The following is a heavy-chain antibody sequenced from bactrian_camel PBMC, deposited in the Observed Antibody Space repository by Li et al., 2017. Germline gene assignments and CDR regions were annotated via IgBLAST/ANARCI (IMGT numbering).Heavy chain of an antibody. CDR3: VSGLRSYYAAEFGY. CDR2: LNSGATST. CDR1: GFPVSNSA. D-gene: IGHD2*01. V-gene: IGHV3S40*01. J-gene: IGHJ6*01. Sequence: SCRVSGFPVSNSAMSWVRQAPGKGLEWVSALNSGATSTYYSDSVKARFTISRDNAKTTVHLQMNSLKPEDTAVYYCVSGLRSYYAAEFGYWGQGTQVTVS.